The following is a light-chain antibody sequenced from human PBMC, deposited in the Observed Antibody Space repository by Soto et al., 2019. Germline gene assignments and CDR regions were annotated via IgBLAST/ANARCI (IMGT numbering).Light chain of an antibody. CDR2: DAS. CDR3: QQYGSSSFT. V-gene: IGKV3-20*01. CDR1: QSISNNY. Sequence: EIVLTQSPGTLSLSPGERATLSCRASQSISNNYLAWYQQKPGQAPRLLISDASNRATGIPDRFSGSGSGTDFTLTISRLEPEDFAVYYCQQYGSSSFTFGPGTNVDIK. J-gene: IGKJ3*01.